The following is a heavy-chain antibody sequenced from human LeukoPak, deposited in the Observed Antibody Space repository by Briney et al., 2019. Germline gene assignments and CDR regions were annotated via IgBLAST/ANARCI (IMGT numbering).Heavy chain of an antibody. CDR2: FDPEDGET. Sequence: ASVTVSFTVSGYTLTELSMHWVRQAPGKGLEWMGGFDPEDGETIYAQKLQGRVTMTTDTSTSTAYMELRSLRSDDTAVYYCARVYYGDFWGQGTLVTVSS. J-gene: IGHJ4*02. CDR1: GYTLTELS. CDR3: ARVYYGDF. V-gene: IGHV1-24*01.